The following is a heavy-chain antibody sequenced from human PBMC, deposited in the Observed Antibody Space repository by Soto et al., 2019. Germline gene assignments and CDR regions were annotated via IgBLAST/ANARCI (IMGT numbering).Heavy chain of an antibody. V-gene: IGHV3-23*01. CDR3: AKIEATISPHFDY. Sequence: SWGSLRPSCAASGFTFITYAMNFFRHSPGKWLEWVSAISGTGGNTYYADSVKGRFTISRDNSKNTLYLQMNSLRAEDTAEYFCAKIEATISPHFDYWGQGTLVTVSS. J-gene: IGHJ4*02. CDR1: GFTFITYA. CDR2: ISGTGGNT.